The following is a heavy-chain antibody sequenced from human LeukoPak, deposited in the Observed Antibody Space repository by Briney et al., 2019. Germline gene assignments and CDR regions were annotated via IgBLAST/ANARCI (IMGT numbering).Heavy chain of an antibody. Sequence: GGSLRLSCAASGFTVSSNYMSWVRQAPGKGLEWVSILYSGGSTYYADSVKDRFTISRDNSKNTLYLQMNSLRAEDTAVYYCANPPTVTKIRFDSWGQGTLVTVSS. J-gene: IGHJ5*01. D-gene: IGHD4-17*01. V-gene: IGHV3-66*01. CDR1: GFTVSSNY. CDR2: LYSGGST. CDR3: ANPPTVTKIRFDS.